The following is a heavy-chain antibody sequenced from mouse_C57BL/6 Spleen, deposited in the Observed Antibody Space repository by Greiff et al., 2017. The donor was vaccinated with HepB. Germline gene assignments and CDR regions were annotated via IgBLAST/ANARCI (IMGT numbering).Heavy chain of an antibody. Sequence: VKLVESGPGLVAPSQSLSITCTVSGFSLTSYAISWVRQPPGKGLEWLGVIWTGGGTNYNSALKSRLSISKDNSKSQVFLKMNSLQTDDTARYYCARGDYYGSSYAMDYWGQGTSVTVAS. CDR3: ARGDYYGSSYAMDY. V-gene: IGHV2-9-1*01. CDR1: GFSLTSYA. CDR2: IWTGGGT. J-gene: IGHJ4*01. D-gene: IGHD1-1*01.